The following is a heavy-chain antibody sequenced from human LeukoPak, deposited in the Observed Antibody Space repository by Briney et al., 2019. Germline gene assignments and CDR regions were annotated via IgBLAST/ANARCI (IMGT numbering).Heavy chain of an antibody. CDR2: ISWNSGSI. CDR1: GFTFDDYA. V-gene: IGHV3-9*01. D-gene: IGHD6-19*01. CDR3: AKVLGGYSGGWYAFQH. J-gene: IGHJ1*01. Sequence: LTGGSLRLSCAASGFTFDDYAMHWVRQAPGKGLEWVSGISWNSGSIGYAGSVKGRFTISRHNAKNSLYLQMNSLRAEDTALYYCAKVLGGYSGGWYAFQHWGQGTLVTVSS.